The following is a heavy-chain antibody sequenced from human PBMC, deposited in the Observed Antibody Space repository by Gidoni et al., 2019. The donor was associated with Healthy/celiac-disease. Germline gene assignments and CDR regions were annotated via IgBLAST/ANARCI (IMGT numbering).Heavy chain of an antibody. Sequence: EVQLVESGGGLVQPGRSLRLSCAASGFNFDDYAMHWVRQAPGKGLEWVSGISWNSGSIGYADSVKSRVTIARDNAKNSLYLQMNSLRAEDTALYYCAKDSYYDRVTIRFDYWGQGTLVTVSS. CDR2: ISWNSGSI. D-gene: IGHD3-22*01. V-gene: IGHV3-9*01. J-gene: IGHJ4*02. CDR1: GFNFDDYA. CDR3: AKDSYYDRVTIRFDY.